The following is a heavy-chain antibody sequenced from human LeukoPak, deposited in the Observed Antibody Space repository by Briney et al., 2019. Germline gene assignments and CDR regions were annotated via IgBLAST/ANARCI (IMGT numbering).Heavy chain of an antibody. D-gene: IGHD1-26*01. CDR2: ISGSGGST. J-gene: IGHJ4*02. CDR1: GLTFSSYA. V-gene: IGHV3-23*01. CDR3: AKGLIVGGT. Sequence: GGSLRLSCAASGLTFSSYAMSWVRQAPGKGLEWVSGISGSGGSTYHADSVKGRFTISRDNSKNTLYLQMNSLRAEDTAVYYCAKGLIVGGTWGQGTLVTVSS.